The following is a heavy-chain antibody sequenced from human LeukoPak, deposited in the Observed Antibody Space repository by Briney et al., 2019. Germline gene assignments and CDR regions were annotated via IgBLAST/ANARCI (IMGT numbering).Heavy chain of an antibody. D-gene: IGHD2-2*01. CDR1: GASINNYY. CDR3: ARDGGIVVPAAPAVFDI. J-gene: IGHJ3*02. V-gene: IGHV4-4*07. CDR2: IYTNGST. Sequence: SETLSLTCSVSGASINNYYWSWIRQSAEKGLEWIGRIYTNGSTKYNPPLKTRINMSADMSKNQFSLKLTSVTAADTALYYCARDGGIVVPAAPAVFDIWGQGTMVTVSS.